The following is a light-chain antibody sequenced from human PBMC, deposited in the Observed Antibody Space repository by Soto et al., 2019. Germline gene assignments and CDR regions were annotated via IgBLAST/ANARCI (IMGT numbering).Light chain of an antibody. CDR3: QQSHSAPYT. CDR2: AAS. J-gene: IGKJ2*01. Sequence: DIQGTQSPSSLSASVGDRVIITCRASQSISTFLNCYQQQPGKAPNLLIYAASSLESGFASRFSGSGSGTNCTLSIRSLQPEDFATFYCQQSHSAPYTFGQGNKLQIK. V-gene: IGKV1-39*01. CDR1: QSISTF.